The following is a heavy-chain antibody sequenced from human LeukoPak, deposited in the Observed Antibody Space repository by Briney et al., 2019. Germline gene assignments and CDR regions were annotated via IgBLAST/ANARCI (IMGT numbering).Heavy chain of an antibody. Sequence: GGSLRLSCAVSGFTVSDNHVSWVRQAPGKGLEWVSAISGSGGSTYYADSVKGRFTISRDNSKNTLYLQMNSLRAEDTAVYYCAKDRTYYYDSSGYYDYWGQGTLVTVSS. CDR1: GFTVSDNH. V-gene: IGHV3-23*01. CDR2: ISGSGGST. D-gene: IGHD3-22*01. J-gene: IGHJ4*02. CDR3: AKDRTYYYDSSGYYDY.